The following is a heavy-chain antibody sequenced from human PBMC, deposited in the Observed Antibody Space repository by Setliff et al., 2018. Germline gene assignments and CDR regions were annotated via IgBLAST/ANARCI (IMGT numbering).Heavy chain of an antibody. CDR3: ARAYYGTVNGYSSYYGMDV. Sequence: SLSLSCAASGFTFSSYWMHWVRQDPGKGLVWVSRVNDDGSSAMYADSVKGRFTMSRDNAKNTLYLQMNSLRAEDTAVYYCARAYYGTVNGYSSYYGMDVWGQGTTVTVSS. V-gene: IGHV3-74*03. CDR1: GFTFSSYW. CDR2: VNDDGSSA. J-gene: IGHJ6*02. D-gene: IGHD3-9*01.